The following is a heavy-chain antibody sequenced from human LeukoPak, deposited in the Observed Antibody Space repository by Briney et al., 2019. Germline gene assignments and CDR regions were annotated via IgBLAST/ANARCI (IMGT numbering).Heavy chain of an antibody. J-gene: IGHJ4*02. CDR2: ISQDGSEK. Sequence: GGSLRLSCAASGFTFNNYWLTWVRQAPGKGLEWVAKISQDGSEKYYVDSVKGRFTISRDSGKNSLYLLMNSLRVEDTAVYYCARADGSSGCDYWGQGTLVTVSS. D-gene: IGHD3-22*01. CDR1: GFTFNNYW. V-gene: IGHV3-7*01. CDR3: ARADGSSGCDY.